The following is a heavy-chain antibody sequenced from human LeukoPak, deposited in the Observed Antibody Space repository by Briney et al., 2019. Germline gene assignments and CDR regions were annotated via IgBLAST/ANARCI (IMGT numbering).Heavy chain of an antibody. CDR2: IKQDGSEK. J-gene: IGHJ6*03. CDR3: ARDLSENYYYYYMDV. V-gene: IGHV3-7*01. Sequence: GGSLRLSCAASGFTFSSYWMTWVRQAPGKGLEWVANIKQDGSEKFYVDSVKGRFTISRDSAKNSLYLQMNSLRAEDTAVYYCARDLSENYYYYYMDVWGKGTTVTVSS. CDR1: GFTFSSYW.